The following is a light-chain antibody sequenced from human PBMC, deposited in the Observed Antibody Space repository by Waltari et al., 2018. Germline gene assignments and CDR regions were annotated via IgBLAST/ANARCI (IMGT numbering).Light chain of an antibody. CDR1: QDIYNS. V-gene: IGKV1-33*01. CDR2: GAS. Sequence: GDRVTITCQANQDIYNSLNWYQQKPGKAPNLLIYGASNLEPGVPSRFSASGSGTHLTFTISXXXXXXFATYYCQQYDTPLSFGGGTKVAIK. J-gene: IGKJ4*01. CDR3: QQYDTPLS.